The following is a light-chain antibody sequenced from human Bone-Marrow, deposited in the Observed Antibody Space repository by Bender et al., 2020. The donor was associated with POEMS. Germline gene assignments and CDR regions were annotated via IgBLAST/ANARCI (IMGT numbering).Light chain of an antibody. CDR3: TSYRSGTIVFV. CDR1: STDVATFGL. V-gene: IGLV2-14*02. Sequence: QSALTQPASVSGSPGQSITISCTGTSTDVATFGLVSWYQQHPGKAPKLIIYDVSDRPSGISHRFSGSKSDNTASLTISELQFEDEADYYCTSYRSGTIVFVFGGGTKVTVL. CDR2: DVS. J-gene: IGLJ1*01.